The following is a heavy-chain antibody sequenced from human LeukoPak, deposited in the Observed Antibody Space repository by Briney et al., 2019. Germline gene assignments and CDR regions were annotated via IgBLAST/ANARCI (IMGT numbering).Heavy chain of an antibody. J-gene: IGHJ4*02. CDR2: TYYRSKWYN. V-gene: IGHV6-1*01. CDR3: ARVPRITMVRGVIIPYFDY. D-gene: IGHD3-10*01. Sequence: SQTLSLTCAISGDSVSSNSAAWNWIRQSPSRGLEWLGRTYYRSKWYNDYAVSVKSRITINPDTSKNQFSLQLNSVTSEDTAVYYCARVPRITMVRGVIIPYFDYWGQGTLVTVSS. CDR1: GDSVSSNSAA.